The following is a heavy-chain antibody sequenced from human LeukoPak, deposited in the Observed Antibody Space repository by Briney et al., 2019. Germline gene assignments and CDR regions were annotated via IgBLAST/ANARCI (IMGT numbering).Heavy chain of an antibody. J-gene: IGHJ4*02. Sequence: PSETLSLTCTVSGGSISSSSYYWGWIRQPPGKGLEWIGSIYYSGSTYYNPSLKSRVTISVDTSKNQFSLKLSSVTAADTAVYYCARTPGIAAADSWGQVTLVTVSS. CDR2: IYYSGST. V-gene: IGHV4-39*01. CDR3: ARTPGIAAADS. D-gene: IGHD6-13*01. CDR1: GGSISSSSYY.